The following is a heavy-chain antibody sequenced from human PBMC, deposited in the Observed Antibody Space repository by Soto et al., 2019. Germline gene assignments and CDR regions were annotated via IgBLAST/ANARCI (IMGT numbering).Heavy chain of an antibody. CDR3: ARSKRYCRGGSCYWNWFDP. Sequence: QVQLVQSGGEVKKPGASVKVSCKASGYTFISHAITWVRQAPEQGLEWMGWISGYNGDTNYAQDLQGRVTMTTDTSTSTAYMEMRSLRSDDTAVYYCARSKRYCRGGSCYWNWFDPWGQGTLVTVSS. CDR1: GYTFISHA. D-gene: IGHD2-15*01. V-gene: IGHV1-18*01. CDR2: ISGYNGDT. J-gene: IGHJ5*02.